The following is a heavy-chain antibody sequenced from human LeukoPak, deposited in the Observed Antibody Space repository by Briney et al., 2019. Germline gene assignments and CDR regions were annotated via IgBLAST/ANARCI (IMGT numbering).Heavy chain of an antibody. CDR1: GFTFSSSW. J-gene: IGHJ4*02. Sequence: GGSLRLSCATSGFTFSSSWMSWVRQAPGKGLECVANIKEDGREKYYVDSVKGRFTISRDNAKNSLYLQMSSLRAEDTAVYYCARGGRPDYWGQGTPVTVSS. CDR2: IKEDGREK. CDR3: ARGGRPDY. D-gene: IGHD3-10*01. V-gene: IGHV3-7*01.